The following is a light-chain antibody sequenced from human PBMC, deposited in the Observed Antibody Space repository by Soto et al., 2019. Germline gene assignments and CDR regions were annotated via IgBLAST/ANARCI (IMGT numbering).Light chain of an antibody. CDR3: QRYSSAST. CDR1: QDIRNF. CDR2: AAS. V-gene: IGKV1-27*01. J-gene: IGKJ3*01. Sequence: DIQMTQSPSSLSASVGDRVTITCRASQDIRNFVAWYQQKPGKAPKLLIYAASTLQSGVPSRFSGSGSGTAFTLTITSLQPDDVATYSYQRYSSASTFGPGTKVEIK.